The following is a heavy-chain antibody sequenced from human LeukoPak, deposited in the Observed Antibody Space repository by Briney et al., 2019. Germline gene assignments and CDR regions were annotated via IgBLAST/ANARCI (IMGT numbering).Heavy chain of an antibody. CDR3: ARSGGGSYYGSGSYFDY. D-gene: IGHD3-10*01. Sequence: SETLSLTCTVSGGSISSYYWSWIRQPPGKGLEWIGYIYYSGSTNYNPSLKSRVTISVDTSKNQFSLKLSSVTAADTAVYYCARSGGGSYYGSGSYFDYWGQGTLVTVSS. J-gene: IGHJ4*02. CDR2: IYYSGST. V-gene: IGHV4-59*01. CDR1: GGSISSYY.